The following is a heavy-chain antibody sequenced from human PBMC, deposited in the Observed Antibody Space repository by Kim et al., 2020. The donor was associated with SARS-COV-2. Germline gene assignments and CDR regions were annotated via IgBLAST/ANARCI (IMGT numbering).Heavy chain of an antibody. CDR1: GFTFSNYA. Sequence: GGSLRLSCAASGFTFSNYAMTWVRQAPGKGLEWVSAISDSGGTTYYADSVKARFTISRDNSKNTLYLQMNSLRAEDTALYYCAKDMEGGVRGALAPWGQGTLVTVSS. V-gene: IGHV3-23*01. CDR3: AKDMEGGVRGALAP. D-gene: IGHD3-10*01. CDR2: ISDSGGTT. J-gene: IGHJ5*02.